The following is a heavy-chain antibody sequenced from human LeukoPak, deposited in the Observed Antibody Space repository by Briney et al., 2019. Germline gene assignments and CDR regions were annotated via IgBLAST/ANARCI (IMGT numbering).Heavy chain of an antibody. CDR2: IYYSGST. D-gene: IGHD3-3*01. Sequence: SQTLSLTCIVSGGSIRSGGYYWNWIRQYPGKGLEWIGYIYYSGSTNYNPSLKSRVTISVDPSKNQFSLKLSSVTAADTAVYYCARGSPPPFLCDFWTLYYYYYMDVWGKGTTVTVSS. CDR1: GGSIRSGGYY. J-gene: IGHJ6*03. V-gene: IGHV4-61*08. CDR3: ARGSPPPFLCDFWTLYYYYYMDV.